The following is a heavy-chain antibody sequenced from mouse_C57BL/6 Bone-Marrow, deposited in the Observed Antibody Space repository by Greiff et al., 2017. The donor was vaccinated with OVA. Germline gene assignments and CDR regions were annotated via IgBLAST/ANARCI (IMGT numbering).Heavy chain of an antibody. V-gene: IGHV5-6*01. CDR1: GFTFSSYG. Sequence: EVKLQESGGDLVKPGGSLKLSCAASGFTFSSYGMSWVRQTPDKRLEWVATISSGGSYTYYPDSVKGRFTISRDNAKNTLYLQMSSLKSEDTAMYYCARQGVNWAFDYWGQGTTLTVSS. J-gene: IGHJ2*01. D-gene: IGHD4-1*01. CDR3: ARQGVNWAFDY. CDR2: ISSGGSYT.